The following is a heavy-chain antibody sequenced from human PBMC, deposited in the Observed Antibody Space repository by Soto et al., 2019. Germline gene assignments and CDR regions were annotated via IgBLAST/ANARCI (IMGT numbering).Heavy chain of an antibody. V-gene: IGHV3-21*01. D-gene: IGHD3-10*01. CDR3: ARGVGGYYYGSGSYYI. Sequence: ESGGGLVKPGGSLRLSCAASGFTFSSYSMNWVRQAPGKGLEWVSSISSSSSYIYYADSVKGRFTISRDNAKNSLYLQMNSLRAEDTAVYYCARGVGGYYYGSGSYYIWGQGTLVTVSS. CDR2: ISSSSSYI. J-gene: IGHJ4*02. CDR1: GFTFSSYS.